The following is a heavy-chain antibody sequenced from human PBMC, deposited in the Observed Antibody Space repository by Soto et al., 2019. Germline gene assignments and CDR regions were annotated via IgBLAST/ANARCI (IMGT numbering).Heavy chain of an antibody. J-gene: IGHJ5*02. CDR3: AKSLAVAAGWFDP. Sequence: VGSLRLSCAASGFTFNTYGMHWVRQAPGKGLEWVAFISYDGSNEYYADSVKGRFTISRDNSKNTVFLQMNSLRGEDTTVYYCAKSLAVAAGWFDPWGQGALVTAPQ. V-gene: IGHV3-30*18. CDR2: ISYDGSNE. CDR1: GFTFNTYG. D-gene: IGHD6-19*01.